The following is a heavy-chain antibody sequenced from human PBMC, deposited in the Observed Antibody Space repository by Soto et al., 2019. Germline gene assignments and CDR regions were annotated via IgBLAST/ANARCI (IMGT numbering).Heavy chain of an antibody. CDR3: TTEASGSGWWSQGSFES. J-gene: IGHJ5*01. V-gene: IGHV3-66*01. CDR1: GFTVSSSY. CDR2: IYSSGST. Sequence: EVQLLESGGGLVQPGGSLRLSCAASGFTVSSSYISWVRQAPGKRLEWVSTIYSSGSTYYADSVRGRFTISRDDSKNTLYLQINSLTVDDTAVYYCTTEASGSGWWSQGSFESWGRRTLVTVSS. D-gene: IGHD6-19*01.